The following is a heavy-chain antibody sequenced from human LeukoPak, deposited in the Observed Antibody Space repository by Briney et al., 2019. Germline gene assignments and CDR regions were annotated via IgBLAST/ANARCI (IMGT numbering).Heavy chain of an antibody. J-gene: IGHJ4*02. D-gene: IGHD2-2*01. Sequence: ASVKVSCKASGGTFSSYAISWVRLAPGQGPQWMGWISGYNGNTNYAQNFRGRVTMTRDTSTSTAYMDLRSLRSDDTAVYYCARGFLLGYCSSTSCYGVDYWGQGTLVTVSS. V-gene: IGHV1-18*01. CDR2: ISGYNGNT. CDR1: GGTFSSYA. CDR3: ARGFLLGYCSSTSCYGVDY.